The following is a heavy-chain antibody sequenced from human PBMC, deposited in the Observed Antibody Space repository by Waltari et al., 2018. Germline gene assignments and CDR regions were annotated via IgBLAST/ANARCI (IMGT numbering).Heavy chain of an antibody. CDR2: SNTGNGYT. D-gene: IGHD1-26*01. CDR3: ARSSGSYSMDV. V-gene: IGHV1-3*02. Sequence: QVQLVQSGAEVKKPGASVKVSCKASGYTFSSYALHWVRQAPGQGLEWMGWSNTGNGYTKYSQEFQGRVTITRDTSASTAYMELSSLRSEDTAVYYCARSSGSYSMDVWGQGTTVTVAS. J-gene: IGHJ6*03. CDR1: GYTFSSYA.